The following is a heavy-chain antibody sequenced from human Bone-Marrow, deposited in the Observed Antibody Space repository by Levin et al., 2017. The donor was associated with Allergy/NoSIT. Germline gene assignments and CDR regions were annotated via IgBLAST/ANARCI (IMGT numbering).Heavy chain of an antibody. Sequence: SGPTLVKPTQTLTLTCSLSGFSLTTRGVAVGWVRQPPAKTLEWLTHIYWDGNKRYNPSLRTRLTIASDTSNTQVVLTLTDTGPADTATYFCARIRNRSGHNEFDYWGQGTVVTVSS. D-gene: IGHD5-24*01. V-gene: IGHV2-5*02. CDR1: GFSLTTRGVA. CDR3: ARIRNRSGHNEFDY. CDR2: IYWDGNK. J-gene: IGHJ4*02.